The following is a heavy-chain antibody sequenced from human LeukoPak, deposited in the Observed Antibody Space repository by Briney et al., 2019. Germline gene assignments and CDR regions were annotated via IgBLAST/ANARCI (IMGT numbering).Heavy chain of an antibody. CDR1: GGSFSGYY. CDR2: INHSGST. J-gene: IGHJ4*02. V-gene: IGHV4-34*01. Sequence: SETLSLTCAVYGGSFSGYYWSWTRQPPGKGLEWIGEINHSGSTNYNPSLKSRVTISVDTSKNQFSLKLSSVTAADTAVYYCARSGYSGYLPHYWGQGTLVTVSS. D-gene: IGHD5-12*01. CDR3: ARSGYSGYLPHY.